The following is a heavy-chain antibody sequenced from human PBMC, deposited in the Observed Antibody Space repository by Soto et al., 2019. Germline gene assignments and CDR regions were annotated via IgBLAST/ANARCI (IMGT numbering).Heavy chain of an antibody. CDR1: GFSLSTSGVG. V-gene: IGHV2-5*02. CDR2: IYWDDDN. Sequence: QITLKESGPTLVKPTQTLTLTCTFSGFSLSTSGVGVGWFRQPPGKALEWLALIYWDDDNRYSPSLKSRLTIPQDAAKNQVVLTVTDLDPMDTASYYCGHYISTDPAGWFDPWGQGTLVIVSS. D-gene: IGHD3-9*01. J-gene: IGHJ5*02. CDR3: GHYISTDPAGWFDP.